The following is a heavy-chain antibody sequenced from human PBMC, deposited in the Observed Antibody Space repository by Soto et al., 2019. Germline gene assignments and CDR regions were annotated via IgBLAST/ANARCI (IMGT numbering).Heavy chain of an antibody. Sequence: GGSLRLSCAASGFTFSSYAMSWVRQAPGKGLEWVSAISGSGGSTYYADSVKGRFTISRDNSKNTLYLQMNSLRAEDTAVYFCARSGSSWYAPFFWGPGTLVTVSS. V-gene: IGHV3-23*01. CDR3: ARSGSSWYAPFF. CDR1: GFTFSSYA. J-gene: IGHJ4*02. D-gene: IGHD6-13*01. CDR2: ISGSGGST.